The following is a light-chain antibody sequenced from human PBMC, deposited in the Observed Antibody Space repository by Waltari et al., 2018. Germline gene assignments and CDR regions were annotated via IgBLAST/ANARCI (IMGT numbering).Light chain of an antibody. CDR1: QAIGNY. J-gene: IGKJ2*03. Sequence: DTKMSQSPSSLSASIGDRVTITCRASQAIGNYVNWYQQKPGKVPKRLIYYVNSLSDWVPSRVSGSGSGTEFTLTISSLQPGDFATYYCHQGSGYSHSFGQGTRVEIK. CDR3: HQGSGYSHS. CDR2: YVN. V-gene: IGKV1-17*01.